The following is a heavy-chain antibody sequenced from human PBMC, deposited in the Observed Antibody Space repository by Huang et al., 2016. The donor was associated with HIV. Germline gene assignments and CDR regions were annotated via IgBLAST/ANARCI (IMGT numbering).Heavy chain of an antibody. CDR2: IVQRGTT. V-gene: IGHV4-34*12. J-gene: IGHJ4*02. CDR3: ARPRMTEGNSDSTWSFFDS. CDR1: GGAFSGHY. Sequence: QVRLHQWGTGVLKPSETLSLKCAVYGGAFSGHYWTWIRESPGKGLEWIGEIVQRGTTSSNPALKSRLTLAVDTSKSQFYLNLTSVTATDTATYYCARPRMTEGNSDSTWSFFDSWGQGTLVIVSS. D-gene: IGHD3-9*01.